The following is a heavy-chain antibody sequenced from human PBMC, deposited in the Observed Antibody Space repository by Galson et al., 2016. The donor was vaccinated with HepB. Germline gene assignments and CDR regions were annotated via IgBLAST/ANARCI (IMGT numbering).Heavy chain of an antibody. Sequence: SVKVSCKASLYTFTTSEITWVRQATGQGLQRMGWMNPDTGKTGYEQKFQGRVTMTRNTSIYTAYMELTGLRSEDTAVYYCASGFGYYAFWGQGTLVTVSS. CDR2: MNPDTGKT. J-gene: IGHJ4*02. CDR3: ASGFGYYAF. CDR1: LYTFTTSE. D-gene: IGHD3/OR15-3a*01. V-gene: IGHV1-8*01.